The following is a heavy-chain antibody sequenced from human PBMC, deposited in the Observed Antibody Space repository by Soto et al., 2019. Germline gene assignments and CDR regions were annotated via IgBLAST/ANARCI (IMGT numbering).Heavy chain of an antibody. V-gene: IGHV1-69*01. D-gene: IGHD3-3*01. J-gene: IGHJ3*02. Sequence: QVQLIQSGAELKRPGSSVKVSCKASGDTFSSYSITWLRQAPGQRLEWMGGINPIFAKPTYAKEFQGRVALTAADSTNPVYLELTSLTSEDTAVYYCARGPGIWSSFSIWGQGTPLSVSS. CDR3: ARGPGIWSSFSI. CDR1: GDTFSSYS. CDR2: INPIFAKP.